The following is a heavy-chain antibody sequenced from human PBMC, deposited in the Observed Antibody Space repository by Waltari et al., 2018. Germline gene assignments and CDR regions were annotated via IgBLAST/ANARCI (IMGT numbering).Heavy chain of an antibody. CDR3: ARGGSSLRY. V-gene: IGHV4-34*01. D-gene: IGHD6-13*01. CDR1: GGPLRGDN. Sequence: QVMLQQWGAGRLKPSETLSLTCAVNGGPLRGDNGSWIRQPPGKGLEWIGEINHSGSTNYNPSLKSRVTISVDTSKNQFSLKLSSVTAADTAVYYCARGGSSLRYWGQGTLVTVSS. J-gene: IGHJ4*02. CDR2: INHSGST.